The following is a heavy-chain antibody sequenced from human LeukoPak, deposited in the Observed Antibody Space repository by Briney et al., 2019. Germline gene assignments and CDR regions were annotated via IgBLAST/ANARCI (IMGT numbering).Heavy chain of an antibody. Sequence: PGGSLRLSCAASGFTFNSYWMHWVRQVPGKGLVWVSRINSGGRSTSYADSVKGRFTISRDNAKNTLSLQMNSLRAEDTAVYYCARPRNDILSGFHYYYGMDVWGQGTTVTVSS. CDR2: INSGGRST. V-gene: IGHV3-74*01. D-gene: IGHD3-9*01. CDR1: GFTFNSYW. CDR3: ARPRNDILSGFHYYYGMDV. J-gene: IGHJ6*02.